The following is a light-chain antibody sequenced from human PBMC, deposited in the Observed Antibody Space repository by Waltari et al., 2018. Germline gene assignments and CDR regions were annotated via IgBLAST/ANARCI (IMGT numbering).Light chain of an antibody. V-gene: IGKV3-20*01. CDR3: QQSGYSPYT. CDR1: QSISGSY. Sequence: EIVLTQSPGTLSLSPGERATLSCRASQSISGSYLVWCQQTPGQAPRLLISGTSSRATGIPDRFSGSGSGTDFTLTISRLEPEDFAVYYCQQSGYSPYTFGQGTKLEIK. CDR2: GTS. J-gene: IGKJ2*01.